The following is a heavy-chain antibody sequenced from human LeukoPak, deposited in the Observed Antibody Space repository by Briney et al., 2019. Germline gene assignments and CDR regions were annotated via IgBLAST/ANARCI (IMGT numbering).Heavy chain of an antibody. CDR1: KFTFSTYD. CDR2: IYSGGST. D-gene: IGHD6-13*01. CDR3: ASHSSSWYGFDY. J-gene: IGHJ4*02. Sequence: GGSLRLSCAASKFTFSTYDMSWVRQAPGKGLEWVSVIYSGGSTYYADSVKGRFTISRDNSKNTLYLQMNSLRAEDTAVYYCASHSSSWYGFDYWGQGTLVTVSS. V-gene: IGHV3-53*01.